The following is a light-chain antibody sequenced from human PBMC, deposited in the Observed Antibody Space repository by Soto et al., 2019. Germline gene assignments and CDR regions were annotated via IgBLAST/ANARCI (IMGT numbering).Light chain of an antibody. V-gene: IGKV1-27*01. CDR2: DAS. Sequence: DIQMTQSPSSLSASVGDTVTISCRASQGLGNYLAWYQQKPGRLPQLLIFDASSLEPGVPSRFRGSRSGTDFILIINNLQPEYAATYYCQKYDSAPWTFGQGTKVQIK. CDR1: QGLGNY. J-gene: IGKJ1*01. CDR3: QKYDSAPWT.